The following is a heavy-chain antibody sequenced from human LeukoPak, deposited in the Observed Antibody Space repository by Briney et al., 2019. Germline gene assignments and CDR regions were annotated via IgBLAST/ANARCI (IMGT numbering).Heavy chain of an antibody. D-gene: IGHD5-18*01. CDR1: RYTFTVYY. CDR3: ARAPSWIQLWLLGY. Sequence: ASVKVSSKAFRYTFTVYYMHWVRQTLGQRLEWMGWINPNSGVTNYAQKFQGRVTMTRDTSISTAYMELGRLRSDDTAVYYCARAPSWIQLWLLGYWGQGTLVTVSS. J-gene: IGHJ4*02. V-gene: IGHV1-2*02. CDR2: INPNSGVT.